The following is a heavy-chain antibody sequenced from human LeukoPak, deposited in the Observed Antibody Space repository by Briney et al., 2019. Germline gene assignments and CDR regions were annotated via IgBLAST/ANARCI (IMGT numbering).Heavy chain of an antibody. CDR3: AKVSAEGLYYFVY. CDR1: GGTFSSYA. D-gene: IGHD2-2*01. V-gene: IGHV1-69*01. Sequence: SVKVSCKASGGTFSSYAISWVRQAPGQGLEWMGGIIPIFGTANYAQKFQGRVTITADESTSTAYMELSGLRSEDTAVYYCAKVSAEGLYYFVYWGQGTLVTVSS. CDR2: IIPIFGTA. J-gene: IGHJ4*02.